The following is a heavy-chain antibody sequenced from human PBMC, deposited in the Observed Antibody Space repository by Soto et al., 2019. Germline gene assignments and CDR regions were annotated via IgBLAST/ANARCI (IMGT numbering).Heavy chain of an antibody. CDR1: GGSFSDYY. D-gene: IGHD3-22*01. J-gene: IGHJ4*02. CDR2: INHTGGT. CDR3: ARVFYVSDVTIPSYLDY. Sequence: PSETLSLTCAVYGGSFSDYYWTWIRQLPGKGQEWIGEINHTGGTNYNPSLKSRVTISVDTSRKHFSLRLTSVTAADTAVYYCARVFYVSDVTIPSYLDYWGQGTRVTVSS. V-gene: IGHV4-34*01.